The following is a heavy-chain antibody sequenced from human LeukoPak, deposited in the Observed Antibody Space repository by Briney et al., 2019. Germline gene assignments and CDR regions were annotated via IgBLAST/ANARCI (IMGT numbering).Heavy chain of an antibody. CDR1: GFTFSSNA. V-gene: IGHV3-30*04. Sequence: PGGSLRLSCAASGFTFSSNAMHWVRQAPGKGLEWVAIISYDGSNKYYADSVKGRFTISRDKSKNTLYLQMNSLRGEDTAVYYCAREGGYDKNDAFDIWGQGTMVTVSS. J-gene: IGHJ3*02. D-gene: IGHD5-12*01. CDR3: AREGGYDKNDAFDI. CDR2: ISYDGSNK.